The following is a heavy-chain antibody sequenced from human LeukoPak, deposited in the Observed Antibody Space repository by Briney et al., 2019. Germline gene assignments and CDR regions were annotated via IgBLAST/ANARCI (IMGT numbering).Heavy chain of an antibody. Sequence: ASVKVSCKVSGYTLTELSMHWVRQAPGKGLEWMGGSDPEDGETIHAQKFQGRVTMTEDTSTDTAYMELSSLRSEDTAVYYCATGGSGWYRGGWFDPWGQGTLVTVSS. CDR3: ATGGSGWYRGGWFDP. CDR1: GYTLTELS. V-gene: IGHV1-24*01. D-gene: IGHD6-19*01. CDR2: SDPEDGET. J-gene: IGHJ5*02.